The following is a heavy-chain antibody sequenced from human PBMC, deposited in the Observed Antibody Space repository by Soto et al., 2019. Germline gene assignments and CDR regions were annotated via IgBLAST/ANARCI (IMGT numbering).Heavy chain of an antibody. CDR1: GYTLTGYY. J-gene: IGHJ3*02. CDR3: ATGSYYKDHDAFDT. Sequence: QVQLVQSGAEVKKPGASVKVSCKASGYTLTGYYMLWVRQAPGQGLEWMAWINPDSGDTKYIQKFQGRVTVTRDTSSSTAYMELSGLRSDDTAVYYCATGSYYKDHDAFDTWGQGTMVTVSS. CDR2: INPDSGDT. D-gene: IGHD1-26*01. V-gene: IGHV1-2*02.